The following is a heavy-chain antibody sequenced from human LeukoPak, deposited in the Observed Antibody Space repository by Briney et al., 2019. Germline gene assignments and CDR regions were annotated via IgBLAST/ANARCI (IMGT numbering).Heavy chain of an antibody. Sequence: GGSLRLSCAATGFTLSGHSMNWVRQAPGKGLDWVSSISPTSAYIYYQDSVKGRFTISRDDAKNSLYLEMDSLRAEDTAVYYCARDIYGYFDLWGRGTLVTVSS. CDR3: ARDIYGYFDL. J-gene: IGHJ2*01. V-gene: IGHV3-21*01. CDR2: ISPTSAYI. D-gene: IGHD3-16*01. CDR1: GFTLSGHS.